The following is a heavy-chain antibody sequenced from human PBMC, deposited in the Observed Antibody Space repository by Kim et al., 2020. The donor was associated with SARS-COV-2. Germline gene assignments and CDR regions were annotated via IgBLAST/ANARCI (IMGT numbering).Heavy chain of an antibody. CDR3: ARVGYYDYVWGSDDDDY. CDR2: INTNTGNP. CDR1: GYTFTSYA. D-gene: IGHD3-16*01. V-gene: IGHV7-4-1*02. J-gene: IGHJ4*02. Sequence: ASVKVSCKASGYTFTSYAMNWVRQAPGQGLEWMGWINTNTGNPTYAQGFTGRFVFSLDTSVSTAYLQISSLKAEDTAVYYCARVGYYDYVWGSDDDDYWGQGTLVTVSS.